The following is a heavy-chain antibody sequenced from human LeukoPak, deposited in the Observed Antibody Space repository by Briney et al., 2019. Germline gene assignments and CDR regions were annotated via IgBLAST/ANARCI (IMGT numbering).Heavy chain of an antibody. CDR1: GYTFTSYG. D-gene: IGHD3-3*01. J-gene: IGHJ4*02. V-gene: IGHV1-18*01. CDR2: ISAYNGNT. CDR3: AREAPVFGVVIGHEFDY. Sequence: ASVKVSCKASGYTFTSYGISWVRQAPGQGLERMGWISAYNGNTNYAQKLQGRVTMTTDTSTSTAYMELRSLRSDDTAVYYCAREAPVFGVVIGHEFDYWGQGTLVTVSS.